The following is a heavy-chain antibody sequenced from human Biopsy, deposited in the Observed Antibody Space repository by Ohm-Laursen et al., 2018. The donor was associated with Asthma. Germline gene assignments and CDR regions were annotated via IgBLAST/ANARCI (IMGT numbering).Heavy chain of an antibody. CDR1: GGSIRSHD. Sequence: SETLSLTCTVSGGSIRSHDWTWIRLPPGKELEYIGDVSHTGSTNYNPSLKSRVTMSLDTSKNQFSLRLTSVTPADTAVYYCARLADCSGGACYSYGWFDPWGQGTRVTVSS. J-gene: IGHJ5*02. CDR3: ARLADCSGGACYSYGWFDP. V-gene: IGHV4-59*11. D-gene: IGHD2-15*01. CDR2: VSHTGST.